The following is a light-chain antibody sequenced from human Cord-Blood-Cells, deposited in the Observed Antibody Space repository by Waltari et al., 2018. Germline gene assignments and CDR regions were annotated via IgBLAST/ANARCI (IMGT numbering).Light chain of an antibody. V-gene: IGKV3-15*01. CDR3: QQYNNWPPDT. J-gene: IGKJ3*01. CDR2: GAS. Sequence: EIVMTQSPATLSVSPGDRATLSCRASQSVSSNLAWYQHQPGQAPRLLIYGASTRATGIPARFSGSGSGTEFTLTSSSRRAEDFAVYYCQQYNNWPPDTFGPGTKVESK. CDR1: QSVSSN.